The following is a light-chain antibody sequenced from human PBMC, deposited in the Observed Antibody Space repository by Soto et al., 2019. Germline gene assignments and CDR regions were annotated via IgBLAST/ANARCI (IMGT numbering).Light chain of an antibody. V-gene: IGLV1-44*01. CDR1: SSTIGSNT. CDR2: SNY. Sequence: QAVVTQPRSASGTPGQRVTISCSGSSSTIGSNTVNWFQQLPGTAPKLLIYSNYQRPSGVPDRFSGSKSGTSASLAISGLQSEDEADYFCAAWDDSLNGGVVFGGGTKVTVL. J-gene: IGLJ2*01. CDR3: AAWDDSLNGGVV.